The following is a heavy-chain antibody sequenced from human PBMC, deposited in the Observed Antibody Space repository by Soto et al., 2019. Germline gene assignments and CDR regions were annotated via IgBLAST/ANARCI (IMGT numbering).Heavy chain of an antibody. Sequence: SETLSLTCTVSGGSVSSGSYYWSWIRQPPGKGLEWIGYFYYSGSTNYNPSLKSRVTISVDTSKTQFSLKLSSVTAADTAVYYCARQRRGRDGYHYAFDIWGQGTMVTI. D-gene: IGHD5-12*01. CDR1: GGSVSSGSYY. J-gene: IGHJ3*02. V-gene: IGHV4-61*01. CDR3: ARQRRGRDGYHYAFDI. CDR2: FYYSGST.